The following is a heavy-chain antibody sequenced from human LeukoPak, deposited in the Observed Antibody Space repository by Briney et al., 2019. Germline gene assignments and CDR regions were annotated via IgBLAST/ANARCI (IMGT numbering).Heavy chain of an antibody. V-gene: IGHV3-7*01. Sequence: PGGSLRLSCAASGFTFSSYWMSWVCQAPGKGLEWVANIKQDGSEKYYVDSVKGRFTISRDNAKNSLYLQMNSLRAEDTAVYYCARVPVADYYYYMDVWGKGPRSPFP. CDR3: ARVPVADYYYYMDV. D-gene: IGHD4-23*01. CDR1: GFTFSSYW. J-gene: IGHJ6*03. CDR2: IKQDGSEK.